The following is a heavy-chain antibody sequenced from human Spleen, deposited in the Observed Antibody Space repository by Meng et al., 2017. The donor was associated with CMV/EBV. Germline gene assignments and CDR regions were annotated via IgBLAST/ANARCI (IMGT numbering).Heavy chain of an antibody. J-gene: IGHJ4*02. Sequence: GESLKISCAASGFTFSNYGIHWVRQAPGKGLEWVANIKQDGSEKYYVDSVKGRFTISRDNAKNSLYLQMNSLRAEDTAVYYCARGSGSIGYWGQGTQVTVSS. V-gene: IGHV3-7*04. CDR1: GFTFSNYG. CDR3: ARGSGSIGY. D-gene: IGHD1-26*01. CDR2: IKQDGSEK.